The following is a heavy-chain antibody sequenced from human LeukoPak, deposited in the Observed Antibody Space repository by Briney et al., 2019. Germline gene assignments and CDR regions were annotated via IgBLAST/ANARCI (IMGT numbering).Heavy chain of an antibody. Sequence: ASVKVSCKASGYTFTTYAMNWVRQAPGQGLEWMGWINTNTGNPTYAQGFTGRFVFSVDTSVSTAYLQISNLKAEDTAVYYCARDPRPLAVWGKGTTVTVSS. CDR3: ARDPRPLAV. CDR1: GYTFTTYA. J-gene: IGHJ6*04. CDR2: INTNTGNP. V-gene: IGHV7-4-1*02.